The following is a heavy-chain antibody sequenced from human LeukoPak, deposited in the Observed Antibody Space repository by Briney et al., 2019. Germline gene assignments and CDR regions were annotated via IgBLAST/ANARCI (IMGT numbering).Heavy chain of an antibody. CDR1: GGSISNYY. CDR3: ARGGYYGSGNDFRFDP. D-gene: IGHD3-10*01. Sequence: SETLSLTCTVSGGSISNYYWTWIRQTAGKSLEWIGRMSTSGTTNYNPSLKSRLTMSVDTPKNQFSLRLSSVTAADTAVYYCARGGYYGSGNDFRFDPWGQGTLVTVSS. CDR2: MSTSGTT. J-gene: IGHJ5*02. V-gene: IGHV4-4*07.